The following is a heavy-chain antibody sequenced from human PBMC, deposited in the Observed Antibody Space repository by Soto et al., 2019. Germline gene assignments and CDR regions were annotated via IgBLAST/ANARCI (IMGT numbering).Heavy chain of an antibody. J-gene: IGHJ3*01. CDR1: GVSLSSYE. D-gene: IGHD3-10*01. CDR2: IGGSGGTK. V-gene: IGHV3-48*03. Sequence: GWSLGLCCAASGVSLSSYEMNGVRQAPGKGLEWISYIGGSGGTKYSADSVKGRFIISRDNAQNSLYLQMNSLRVEDTAVYYCARDRGGDVGQFLFPDGFDLWGQGTMVTVSS. CDR3: ARDRGGDVGQFLFPDGFDL.